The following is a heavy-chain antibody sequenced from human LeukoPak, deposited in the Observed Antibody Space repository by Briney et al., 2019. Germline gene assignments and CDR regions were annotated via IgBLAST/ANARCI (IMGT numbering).Heavy chain of an antibody. Sequence: ASVKVSCKASGYTFTSYDINWVRQATGQGLEWMGWMNPNSGNTGYAQKFQGRVTMTRNTSISTAYMELSSLRSEDTAVYYCARGRHYYGSGSPEDWGQGTLVTVSS. D-gene: IGHD3-10*01. CDR1: GYTFTSYD. CDR3: ARGRHYYGSGSPED. CDR2: MNPNSGNT. V-gene: IGHV1-8*01. J-gene: IGHJ4*02.